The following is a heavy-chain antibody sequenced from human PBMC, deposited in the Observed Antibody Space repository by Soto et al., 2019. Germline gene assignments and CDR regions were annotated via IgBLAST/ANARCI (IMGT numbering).Heavy chain of an antibody. Sequence: QVQLVQSGAEVKKPGASVKVSCKASGYTLTNSGVSWVRQAPGQGLEWMGWISANNGNTNYAQKVQGRVTMTTDTYTSTAYMELRSLRSDDTAVYYCARVPRGAYFYYGMDVWGQGTTVTVSS. V-gene: IGHV1-18*01. D-gene: IGHD3-10*01. CDR3: ARVPRGAYFYYGMDV. CDR2: ISANNGNT. J-gene: IGHJ6*02. CDR1: GYTLTNSG.